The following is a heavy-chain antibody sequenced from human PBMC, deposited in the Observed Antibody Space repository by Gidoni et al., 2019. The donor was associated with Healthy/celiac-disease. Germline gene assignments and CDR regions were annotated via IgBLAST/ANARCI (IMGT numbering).Heavy chain of an antibody. Sequence: QVQLQESGPGLVKPSQTLSLPCPVSGGSISSGSYYWSWIRQPAGKGLEWIGRIYTSGSTNYNPSLKSRVTISVDTSKNQFSLKLSSVTAADTAVYYCARAYGDYDYYYYGMDVWGQGTTVTVSS. CDR3: ARAYGDYDYYYYGMDV. V-gene: IGHV4-61*02. D-gene: IGHD4-17*01. CDR1: GGSISSGSYY. CDR2: IYTSGST. J-gene: IGHJ6*02.